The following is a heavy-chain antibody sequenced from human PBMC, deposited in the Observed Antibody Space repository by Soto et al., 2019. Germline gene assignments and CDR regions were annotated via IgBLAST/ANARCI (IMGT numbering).Heavy chain of an antibody. Sequence: ASVKVSCKACGYTFTGYYMHWVRQAPGQGLEWMGWINPNSGGTNYAQKFQGRVTMTRDTSISTAYMELSRLRSDDTAVYYCARGVPAANYYYYGMDVWGQGTTVTVSS. D-gene: IGHD2-2*01. CDR2: INPNSGGT. J-gene: IGHJ6*02. CDR1: GYTFTGYY. V-gene: IGHV1-2*02. CDR3: ARGVPAANYYYYGMDV.